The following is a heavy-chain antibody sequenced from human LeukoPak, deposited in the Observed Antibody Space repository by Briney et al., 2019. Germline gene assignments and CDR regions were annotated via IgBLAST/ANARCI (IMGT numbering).Heavy chain of an antibody. Sequence: PSETLSLTCTVSGGSISSSSYYWGWIRQPPGKGLEWIGSIYYSGSTYYNPSLKSRVTISVDTSKNQFSLKLSSVTAADTAVYYCARQPRSSSWQSSGFVWGQGTLVTVYS. D-gene: IGHD6-13*01. CDR2: IYYSGST. CDR1: GGSISSSSYY. CDR3: ARQPRSSSWQSSGFV. J-gene: IGHJ4*02. V-gene: IGHV4-39*01.